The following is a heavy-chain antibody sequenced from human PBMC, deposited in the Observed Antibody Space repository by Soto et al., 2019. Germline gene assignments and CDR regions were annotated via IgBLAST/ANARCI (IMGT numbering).Heavy chain of an antibody. CDR3: AREQSYYYYYMDV. V-gene: IGHV4-34*01. D-gene: IGHD4-4*01. CDR1: GVSFSGYY. J-gene: IGHJ6*03. Sequence: QVQLQQWGAGLLKPSETLSLTCAVYGVSFSGYYWSWIRQPPGKGLEWIGEINHSGSTNYNPSLKSRVTISVDTSKNQFSLKLSSVTDADTAVYYCAREQSYYYYYMDVWGKGTTVTVSS. CDR2: INHSGST.